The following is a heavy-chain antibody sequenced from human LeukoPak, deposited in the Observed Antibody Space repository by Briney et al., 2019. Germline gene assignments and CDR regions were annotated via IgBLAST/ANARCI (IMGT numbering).Heavy chain of an antibody. Sequence: SETLSLTCTVSGYSISTGYYWGWIRQPPGKGLEWIGYIYYSGSTNYNPSLKSRVIISVDTSKNQFSLKLSSVTAADTAVYYCAKYGYNYAFDIWGQGTMVTVSS. D-gene: IGHD5-24*01. J-gene: IGHJ3*02. V-gene: IGHV4-61*01. CDR3: AKYGYNYAFDI. CDR1: GYSISTGYY. CDR2: IYYSGST.